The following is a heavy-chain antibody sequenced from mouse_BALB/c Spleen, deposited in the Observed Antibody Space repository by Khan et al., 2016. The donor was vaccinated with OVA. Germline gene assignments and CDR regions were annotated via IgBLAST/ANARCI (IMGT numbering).Heavy chain of an antibody. Sequence: EVQLQESGPGLVKPSQSLSLTRTVTGYSITSDYAWNWIRQFPGNKLEWMGYIRYSGRTSYNPSLKSRISVTRDTSKNQFFLQLNSVTTEDTATYDCAMGRTYWGQGTLVTVSA. V-gene: IGHV3-2*02. CDR1: GYSITSDYA. CDR2: IRYSGRT. CDR3: AMGRTY. D-gene: IGHD4-1*01. J-gene: IGHJ3*01.